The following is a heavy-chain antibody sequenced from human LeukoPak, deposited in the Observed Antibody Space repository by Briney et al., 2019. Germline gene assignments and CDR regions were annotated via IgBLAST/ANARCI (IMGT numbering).Heavy chain of an antibody. V-gene: IGHV4-38-2*02. CDR1: GFSISSGHY. Sequence: PSETLSLTCTVSGFSISSGHYWGWVRQPPGAGLEWIGSVYQSGTTYYNPSLKSRVTTSVDMSKNQFSLRLRPVTAAATAVYYCARIFIRNGYSSYFDCWGQGTLVTVSS. CDR3: ARIFIRNGYSSYFDC. CDR2: VYQSGTT. J-gene: IGHJ4*02. D-gene: IGHD5-18*01.